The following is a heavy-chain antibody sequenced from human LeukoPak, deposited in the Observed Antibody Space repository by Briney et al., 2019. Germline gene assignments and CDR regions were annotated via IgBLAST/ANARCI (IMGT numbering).Heavy chain of an antibody. V-gene: IGHV1-69*13. Sequence: ASVKASCKASGGTFSSYAISWVRQAPGQGLEWMGGIIPIFGTANYAQKFQGRVTITADESTSTAYMELSSLRSEDTAVYYCASYYNWNDPFDYWGQGTLVTVSS. D-gene: IGHD1-20*01. CDR3: ASYYNWNDPFDY. J-gene: IGHJ4*02. CDR1: GGTFSSYA. CDR2: IIPIFGTA.